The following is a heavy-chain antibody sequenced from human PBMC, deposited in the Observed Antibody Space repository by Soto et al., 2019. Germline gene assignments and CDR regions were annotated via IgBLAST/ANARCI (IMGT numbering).Heavy chain of an antibody. CDR1: GYTFTSYG. V-gene: IGHV1-18*01. Sequence: ASVKVSGKASGYTFTSYGISWVRQAPGQGLEWMGWISAYNGNTNYAQKLQGRVTMTTDTSTSTAYMELRSLRSDDTAVYYCARFYDFWSGYYTSLDYWGQGTLVTVSS. CDR3: ARFYDFWSGYYTSLDY. D-gene: IGHD3-3*01. J-gene: IGHJ4*02. CDR2: ISAYNGNT.